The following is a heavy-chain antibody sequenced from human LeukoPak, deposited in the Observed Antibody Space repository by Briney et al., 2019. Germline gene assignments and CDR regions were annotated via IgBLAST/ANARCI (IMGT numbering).Heavy chain of an antibody. Sequence: PSETLSLTCTVSGGSISSYYWSWIRQPAGKGLEWIGRIYTSGSTNYNPSLKSRVAMPVDTSKNQFSLKLSSVTAADTAVYYCAREGFGYYDFWSGYYIRWFDPWGQGTLVTVSS. CDR3: AREGFGYYDFWSGYYIRWFDP. V-gene: IGHV4-4*07. CDR1: GGSISSYY. J-gene: IGHJ5*02. D-gene: IGHD3-3*01. CDR2: IYTSGST.